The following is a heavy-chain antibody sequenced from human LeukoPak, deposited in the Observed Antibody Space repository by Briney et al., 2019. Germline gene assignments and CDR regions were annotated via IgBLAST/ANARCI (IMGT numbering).Heavy chain of an antibody. CDR1: GFTFSSYV. D-gene: IGHD3-22*01. CDR2: ISYDGNNK. V-gene: IGHV3-30-3*01. CDR3: ARDLVGGWDDSSGYYYGYFDY. Sequence: GGSLRLSCAASGFTFSSYVMNWVRQAPGKGLEWVAVISYDGNNKYYADSVKGRFTISRDNSKNTLYLQMNSLRAEDTAVYYCARDLVGGWDDSSGYYYGYFDYWGQGTLVTVSS. J-gene: IGHJ4*02.